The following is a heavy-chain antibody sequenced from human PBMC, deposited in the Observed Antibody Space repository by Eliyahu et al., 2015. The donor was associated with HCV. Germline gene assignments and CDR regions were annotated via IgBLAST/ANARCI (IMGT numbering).Heavy chain of an antibody. V-gene: IGHV5-51*01. J-gene: IGHJ4*02. CDR2: IYPGDSDT. CDR1: GYSFTSYW. D-gene: IGHD6-19*01. Sequence: EVQLVQSGAEVKKPGESLKISCKGSGYSFTSYWIGWVRQMPGKGLEWMGIIYPGDSDTRYSPSFQGQVTISADKSISTAYLQWSSLKASDTAMYYCARISTPDSSGWGFDYWGQGTLVTVSS. CDR3: ARISTPDSSGWGFDY.